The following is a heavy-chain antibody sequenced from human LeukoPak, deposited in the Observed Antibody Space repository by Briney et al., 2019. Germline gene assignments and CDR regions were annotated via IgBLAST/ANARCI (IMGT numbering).Heavy chain of an antibody. D-gene: IGHD1-1*01. CDR3: ARALNDDPRPPGFDP. CDR1: GGSISSSSYY. CDR2: IYYSGST. V-gene: IGHV4-39*07. J-gene: IGHJ5*02. Sequence: SETLSLTCTVSGGSISSSSYYWGWIRQPPGKGLEWIGSIYYSGSTYYNPSLESRVTISVDTSKNQFSLKLSSVTAADTAVYYCARALNDDPRPPGFDPWGQGTLVTVSS.